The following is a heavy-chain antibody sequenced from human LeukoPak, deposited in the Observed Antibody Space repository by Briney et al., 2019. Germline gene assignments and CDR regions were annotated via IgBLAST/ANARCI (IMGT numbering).Heavy chain of an antibody. CDR1: GLTVSNNY. J-gene: IGHJ5*02. Sequence: GGSLRLSCAASGLTVSNNYMSWVRQAPGKGLEWVSIIYSGDSTSYADSVKGRFTISRDNSKNTLYLQMNCLRAEDTAVYYCARQGYISGQGFRNNWFDPWGQGSLVTVSS. CDR3: ARQGYISGQGFRNNWFDP. D-gene: IGHD6-19*01. V-gene: IGHV3-66*04. CDR2: IYSGDST.